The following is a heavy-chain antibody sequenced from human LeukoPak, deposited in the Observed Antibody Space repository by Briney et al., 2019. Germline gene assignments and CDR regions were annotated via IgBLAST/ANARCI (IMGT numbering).Heavy chain of an antibody. CDR2: INPSGST. CDR1: GGSFSGYY. J-gene: IGHJ4*02. D-gene: IGHD6-13*01. V-gene: IGHV4-34*01. Sequence: SETLSLTCAVYGGSFSGYYWTWIRQPPGKGLEWIGEINPSGSTNYNPSLKSRVTMSVDTSKNQFSLKLSSVTAADTAVYYCARLTESGQQLNFDYWGQGTLVTVSS. CDR3: ARLTESGQQLNFDY.